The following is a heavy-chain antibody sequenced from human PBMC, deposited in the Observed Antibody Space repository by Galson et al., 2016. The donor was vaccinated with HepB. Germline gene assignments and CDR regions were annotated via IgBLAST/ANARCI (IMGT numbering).Heavy chain of an antibody. D-gene: IGHD5-18*01. CDR3: ATAVDTSMVPSNYYYYYYMDV. CDR2: ILPIFGTT. J-gene: IGHJ6*03. CDR1: GDTFIRYG. Sequence: SVKVSCKASGDTFIRYGITWVRQAPGQGLEWMGGILPIFGTTDYAQKFQGRVTITADKSTSTAYMELSSLRSDDTAVYYCATAVDTSMVPSNYYYYYYMDVWGEGTTVTVSS. V-gene: IGHV1-69*06.